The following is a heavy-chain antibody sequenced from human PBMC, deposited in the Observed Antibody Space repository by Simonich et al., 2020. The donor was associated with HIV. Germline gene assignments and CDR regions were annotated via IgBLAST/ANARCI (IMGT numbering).Heavy chain of an antibody. V-gene: IGHV4-34*01. CDR3: ARGTVTGGDARFDY. Sequence: QVQLHQWGAGLLKPSETLSLTCAVYGGSFSGYYWTWIRRSPGKGLEWIGEINHSGITNYDPPLKSRVTISLDTSKNQFSLKRNSVTAADTAVYYCARGTVTGGDARFDYWGQGTLVTVSS. CDR2: INHSGIT. D-gene: IGHD4-17*01. J-gene: IGHJ4*02. CDR1: GGSFSGYY.